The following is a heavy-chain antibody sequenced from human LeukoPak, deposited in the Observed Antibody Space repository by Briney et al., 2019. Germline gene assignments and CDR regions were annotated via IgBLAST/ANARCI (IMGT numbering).Heavy chain of an antibody. D-gene: IGHD6-19*01. J-gene: IGHJ4*02. CDR2: INPNSGGT. V-gene: IGHV1-2*04. CDR3: ARNAVAGDFYFDY. Sequence: ASVKVSCKASGYTFTGYYMHWVRQAPGQGLEWMGWINPNSGGTNYAQKFQGWVTMTRDTSISTAYMELSRLRSDDTAVYYCARNAVAGDFYFDYWGQGTLVTVSS. CDR1: GYTFTGYY.